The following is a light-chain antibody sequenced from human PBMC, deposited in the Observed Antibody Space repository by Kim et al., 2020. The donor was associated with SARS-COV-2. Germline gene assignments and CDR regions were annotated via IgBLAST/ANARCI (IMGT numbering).Light chain of an antibody. Sequence: SVGDRVTITGRASQSVSSYLNWYQQKPGKAPKVLIYAASSLQSGVPSRFSGSGSWTDFTLTISSLQPEDYATYDCQQSYSTPSLTFVGGTKVDIK. CDR1: QSVSSY. CDR3: QQSYSTPSLT. V-gene: IGKV1-39*01. J-gene: IGKJ4*01. CDR2: AAS.